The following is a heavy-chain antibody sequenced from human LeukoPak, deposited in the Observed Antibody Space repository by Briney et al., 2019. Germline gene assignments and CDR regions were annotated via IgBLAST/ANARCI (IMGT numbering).Heavy chain of an antibody. J-gene: IGHJ4*02. CDR3: ARDTMVRGVIILDY. V-gene: IGHV1-69*13. D-gene: IGHD3-10*01. CDR2: IIPIFGTA. Sequence: SVKVSCKASGGTFSSYAISWVRQAPGQGLEWMGGIIPIFGTANYAQKFQGRVTITADESTSTAYMELRSLRSDDTAVYYCARDTMVRGVIILDYWGQGTLVTVSS. CDR1: GGTFSSYA.